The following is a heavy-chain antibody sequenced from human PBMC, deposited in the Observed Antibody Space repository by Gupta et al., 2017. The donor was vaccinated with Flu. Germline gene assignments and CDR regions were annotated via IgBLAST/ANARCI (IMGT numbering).Heavy chain of an antibody. V-gene: IGHV3-23*01. J-gene: IGHJ4*02. CDR2: IGGSGGSA. CDR3: AKEKDSSGWYIDH. D-gene: IGHD6-19*01. Sequence: RQAPGKGVEWVSVIGGSGGSAYYADSVKGRFTISRDNSKNTLYLQMNSLRAEDTAVYYCAKEKDSSGWYIDHWGQGTLVTVAS.